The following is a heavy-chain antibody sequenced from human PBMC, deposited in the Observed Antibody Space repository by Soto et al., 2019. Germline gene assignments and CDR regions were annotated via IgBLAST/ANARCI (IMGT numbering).Heavy chain of an antibody. J-gene: IGHJ5*02. D-gene: IGHD1-7*01. CDR2: ISSSSSTI. CDR3: ARDLRSITGTTRGWFDP. V-gene: IGHV3-48*02. Sequence: QPGGSLRLSCAASGFTFSSYSMNWVRQAPGKGLEWVSYISSSSSTIYYADSVKGRFTISRDNAKNSLYLQMNSLRDEDTAVYYCARDLRSITGTTRGWFDPWGQGTLVTVSS. CDR1: GFTFSSYS.